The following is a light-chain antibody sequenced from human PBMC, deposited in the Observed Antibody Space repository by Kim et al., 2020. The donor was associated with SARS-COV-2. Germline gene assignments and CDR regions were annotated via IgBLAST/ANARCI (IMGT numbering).Light chain of an antibody. V-gene: IGKV3-20*01. Sequence: EIVLTQSPGTLSLSPGERATLSCRASQSASSSYLAWYQHKPGHAPRLLIYGASSRATGIPDRFSGSGSGTDFTLTISRLEPEDFAVYYCHDYGSSPRTFGQGTKVDIK. CDR1: QSASSSY. CDR2: GAS. CDR3: HDYGSSPRT. J-gene: IGKJ1*01.